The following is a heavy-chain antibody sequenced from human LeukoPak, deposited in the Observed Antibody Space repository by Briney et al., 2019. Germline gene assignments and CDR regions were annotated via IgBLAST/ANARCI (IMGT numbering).Heavy chain of an antibody. V-gene: IGHV1-24*01. J-gene: IGHJ5*02. Sequence: GASVKVSCKVSGYTLKDLPIHWVRQAPGKGLEWMGGFDPEDGETLAQKFQGRVTMTGDTSTDTAYMELSSLRSEDTAVYYCATNGEKYDILTGYYARGRWFDPWGQGTLVTVSS. D-gene: IGHD3-9*01. CDR3: ATNGEKYDILTGYYARGRWFDP. CDR2: FDPEDGET. CDR1: GYTLKDLP.